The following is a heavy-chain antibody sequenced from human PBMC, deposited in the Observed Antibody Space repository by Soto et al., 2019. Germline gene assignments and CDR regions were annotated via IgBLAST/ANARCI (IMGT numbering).Heavy chain of an antibody. CDR3: ARGPHYYDSSGYYRTYYFDY. CDR1: GGTFSSYA. V-gene: IGHV1-69*13. Sequence: SVKVSCKASGGTFSSYAISWVRQAPGQGLEWMGGIIPIFGTANYAQKFQGRVTITADESTSTAYMELSSMRSEDTAVYYCARGPHYYDSSGYYRTYYFDYWGQGTLVTVSS. J-gene: IGHJ4*02. D-gene: IGHD3-22*01. CDR2: IIPIFGTA.